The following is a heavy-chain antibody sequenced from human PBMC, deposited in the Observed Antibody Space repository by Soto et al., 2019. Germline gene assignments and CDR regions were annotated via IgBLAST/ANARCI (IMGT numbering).Heavy chain of an antibody. Sequence: QVQLVESGGGVVQPGKALRLSCTGSGFTFGSDGMYWVRQTPGKGLEWVAVISYDGTNKYYADSVKGRFTISRDNFKNTLFLQMNSLRGEDTAVYYCANLPRAYCGGDCGYWGQGTLVTVSS. CDR3: ANLPRAYCGGDCGY. CDR1: GFTFGSDG. CDR2: ISYDGTNK. V-gene: IGHV3-30*18. D-gene: IGHD2-21*01. J-gene: IGHJ4*02.